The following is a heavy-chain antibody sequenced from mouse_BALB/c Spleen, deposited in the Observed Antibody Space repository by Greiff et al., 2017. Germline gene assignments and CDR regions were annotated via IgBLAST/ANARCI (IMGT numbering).Heavy chain of an antibody. D-gene: IGHD4-1*01. Sequence: QVQLKESGPGLVQPSQSLSITCTVSGFSLTSYGVHWVRQSPGKGLEWLGVIWSGGSTDYNAAFISRLSISKDNSKSQVFFKMNSLQANDTAIYYCARSTNWGFAYWGQGTLVTVSA. CDR1: GFSLTSYG. CDR2: IWSGGST. V-gene: IGHV2-2*02. CDR3: ARSTNWGFAY. J-gene: IGHJ3*01.